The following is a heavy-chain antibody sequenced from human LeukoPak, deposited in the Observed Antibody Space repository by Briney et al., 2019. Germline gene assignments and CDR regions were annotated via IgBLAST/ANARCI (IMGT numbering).Heavy chain of an antibody. J-gene: IGHJ4*02. D-gene: IGHD3-10*01. Sequence: GESLKISCKGSGYTFTTYWIALVRHMPGKGLEWMWIIYPGDYDTRYSPSFQGPVTISADKSISTAYLQWSKLTASDTAMYYCASIYGSGNYYTPSDFWGQGTLVTVSS. CDR1: GYTFTTYW. V-gene: IGHV5-51*01. CDR2: IYPGDYDT. CDR3: ASIYGSGNYYTPSDF.